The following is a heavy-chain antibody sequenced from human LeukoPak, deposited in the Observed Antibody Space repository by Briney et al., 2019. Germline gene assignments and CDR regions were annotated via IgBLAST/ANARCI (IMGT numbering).Heavy chain of an antibody. D-gene: IGHD2-2*01. V-gene: IGHV4-34*01. J-gene: IGHJ4*02. CDR1: GGSFSGYY. Sequence: SETLSLTCAVYGGSFSGYYWSWIRQPPGKGLEWIGEINHSGSTNYNPSLKSRVTISVDMSKNQFSLKLSSVTAADTAVYYCARVANCSSTSCYPAVDYWGQGTLVTVSS. CDR3: ARVANCSSTSCYPAVDY. CDR2: INHSGST.